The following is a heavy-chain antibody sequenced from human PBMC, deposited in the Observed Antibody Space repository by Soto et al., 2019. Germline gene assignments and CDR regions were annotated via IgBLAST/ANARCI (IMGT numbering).Heavy chain of an antibody. J-gene: IGHJ5*01. CDR3: ARDPSEGRVGNWFES. Sequence: GGSLRLSSATSGFTFSRYGINWLRQAPGKGLEWVASISSSTSYVYYADSVKGRFSTPRDNAKNILYLEMYALRTEDTAVYYCARDPSEGRVGNWFESWGQGTLVTVSS. CDR1: GFTFSRYG. D-gene: IGHD2-2*01. CDR2: ISSSTSYV. V-gene: IGHV3-21*06.